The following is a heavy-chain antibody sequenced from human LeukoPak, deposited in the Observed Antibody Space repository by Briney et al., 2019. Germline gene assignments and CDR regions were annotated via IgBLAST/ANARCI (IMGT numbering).Heavy chain of an antibody. CDR2: ISYDGSNK. CDR3: ARGTSKYQLLSFDY. V-gene: IGHV3-30*08. Sequence: GRSLRLSCAASAFTFSNYAMHWVRQAPGKGLEWVAVISYDGSNKYYADSVKGRFTISRDNSKNTLYLQMNSLRAEDTAVYYCARGTSKYQLLSFDYWGQGTLVTVSS. D-gene: IGHD2-2*01. CDR1: AFTFSNYA. J-gene: IGHJ4*02.